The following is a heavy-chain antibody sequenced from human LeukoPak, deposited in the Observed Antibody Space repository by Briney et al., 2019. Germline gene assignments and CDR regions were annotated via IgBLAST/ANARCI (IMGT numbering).Heavy chain of an antibody. CDR1: GGSISSSSYY. D-gene: IGHD2/OR15-2a*01. Sequence: SETLSLTCTASGGSISSSSYYWGWIRQPPGKGLEWIGSIYHSGSTYYNPSLKSRVTISVDTSKNQFSLKLSSVTAADTAVYYCAKGFLWTSSFDYWGQETLVTVSS. J-gene: IGHJ4*02. CDR3: AKGFLWTSSFDY. CDR2: IYHSGST. V-gene: IGHV4-39*07.